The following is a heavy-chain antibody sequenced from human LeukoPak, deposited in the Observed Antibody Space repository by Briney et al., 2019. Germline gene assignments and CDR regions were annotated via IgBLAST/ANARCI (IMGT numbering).Heavy chain of an antibody. D-gene: IGHD4-11*01. J-gene: IGHJ4*02. CDR3: ASSTTTGYHYFDY. V-gene: IGHV4-30-2*01. Sequence: PSQTLSLTCTVSGGSISSGGYYWSWIRQPPGKGLEWIGYIYHSGSTYYNPSLKSRVTISVDRSKNQFSLKLSSVTAADTAVYYCASSTTTGYHYFDYWGQGTLVTVSS. CDR2: IYHSGST. CDR1: GGSISSGGYY.